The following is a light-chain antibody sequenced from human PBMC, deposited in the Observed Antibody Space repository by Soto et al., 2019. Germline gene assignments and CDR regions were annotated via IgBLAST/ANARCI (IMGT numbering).Light chain of an antibody. CDR3: QQYYATPLT. J-gene: IGKJ3*01. V-gene: IGKV4-1*01. CDR2: WAS. CDR1: QSVFYSPKNKNY. Sequence: DIVMTQSPDSLAVSLGVRATINCKSSQSVFYSPKNKNYLAWYQQKPGQPPKLLIYWASTRESGVPDRFSGSGSGTDFTLTISSLQAEDVAVYYCQQYYATPLTFGPGTKVDIK.